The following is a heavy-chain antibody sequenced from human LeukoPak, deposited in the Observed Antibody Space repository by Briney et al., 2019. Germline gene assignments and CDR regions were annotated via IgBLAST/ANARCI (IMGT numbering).Heavy chain of an antibody. CDR3: ARVEYYYDSSGYFDY. CDR1: GFTFDDYG. CDR2: INCNGGST. V-gene: IGHV3-20*04. D-gene: IGHD3-22*01. Sequence: GGSLRLSCAASGFTFDDYGMSWVRQAPGKGLEWVSGINCNGGSTGYADPVKGRFTISRDNVKNFLYLQMNSLRAEDTALYYCARVEYYYDSSGYFDYWGQGTLVTVSS. J-gene: IGHJ4*02.